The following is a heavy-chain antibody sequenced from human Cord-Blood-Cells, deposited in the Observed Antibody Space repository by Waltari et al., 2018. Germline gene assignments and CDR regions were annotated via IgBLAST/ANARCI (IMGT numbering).Heavy chain of an antibody. CDR3: VHLSGSGRYYNYFDY. CDR1: GYTLPESS. D-gene: IGHD3-10*01. V-gene: IGHV1-24*01. CDR2: CDPEDGEA. J-gene: IGHJ4*02. Sequence: QVQLVQSGAEVKKPGASVKVSCKVSGYTLPESSMHWVRQAPGKGLEWMGGCDPEDGEAINAHEFQGRVTMTEDTSTDTAYMELSSLRSEDTAVYYCVHLSGSGRYYNYFDYWGQGTLVTVSS.